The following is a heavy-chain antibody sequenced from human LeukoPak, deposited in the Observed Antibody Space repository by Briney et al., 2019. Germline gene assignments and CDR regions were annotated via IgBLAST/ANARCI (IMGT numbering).Heavy chain of an antibody. CDR3: AKATDYGDYLDYYYGMDV. CDR1: GFTFSSYA. CDR2: ISGSGGST. Sequence: PGGSPRLSCAASGFTFSSYAMSWVRQAPGKGLEWVSAISGSGGSTYYADSVKGRFTISRDNSKNTLYLQMNSLRAEDTAVYYCAKATDYGDYLDYYYGMDVWGQGTTVTVSS. V-gene: IGHV3-23*01. J-gene: IGHJ6*02. D-gene: IGHD4-17*01.